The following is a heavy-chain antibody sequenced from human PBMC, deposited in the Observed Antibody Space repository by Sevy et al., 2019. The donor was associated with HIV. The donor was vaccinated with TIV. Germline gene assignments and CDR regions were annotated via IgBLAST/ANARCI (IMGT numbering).Heavy chain of an antibody. CDR3: ARDRGWFFDL. J-gene: IGHJ2*01. D-gene: IGHD3-10*01. CDR2: IKEDGSEK. V-gene: IGHV3-7*01. Sequence: GGSLRLSCVASGFTFSSYWMSWVRQAPGKGLEWVANIKEDGSEKYYVDSVKGRFTISRDNTKHSLYLRMNSLRAEDTAVYYCARDRGWFFDLWGRGTLVTVSS. CDR1: GFTFSSYW.